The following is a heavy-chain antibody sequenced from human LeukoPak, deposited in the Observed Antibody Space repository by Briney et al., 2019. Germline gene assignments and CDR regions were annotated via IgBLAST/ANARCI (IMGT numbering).Heavy chain of an antibody. CDR1: GFTFSSYA. CDR3: ARDRDTAAFDY. CDR2: ISTSGESA. J-gene: IGHJ4*02. Sequence: PGGSLRLSCPVSGFTFSSYAMSWVRQAPGRGLEWVSVISTSGESAYYADSVKGRFTISRDNSKNTLYLQMNSLRAEDTAVYYCARDRDTAAFDYWGQGTLVTVSS. V-gene: IGHV3-23*01. D-gene: IGHD5-18*01.